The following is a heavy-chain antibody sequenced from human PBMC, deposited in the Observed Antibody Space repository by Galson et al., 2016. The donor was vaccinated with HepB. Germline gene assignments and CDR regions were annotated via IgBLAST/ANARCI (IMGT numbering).Heavy chain of an antibody. Sequence: SLRLSCAASGFTFSDYGMHWVRQPPGKGLEWAASIWHDGSQKFYADSVKGRFTISRDNSKNTVHLQMNSLRAVDTAVYYCARDASGSRADFDYWGQGIPVTVSS. CDR1: GFTFSDYG. V-gene: IGHV3-33*01. CDR2: IWHDGSQK. J-gene: IGHJ4*02. CDR3: ARDASGSRADFDY. D-gene: IGHD3-10*01.